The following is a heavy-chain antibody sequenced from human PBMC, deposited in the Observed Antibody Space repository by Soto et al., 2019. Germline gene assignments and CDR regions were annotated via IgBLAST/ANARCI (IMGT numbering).Heavy chain of an antibody. J-gene: IGHJ2*01. V-gene: IGHV1-8*02. CDR3: AKSADLIFYYW. CDR2: MNPNSGHT. Sequence: ASVEACCKASIDTFNCGGMSSVRRAHGHGLEWMGWMNPNSGHTGYAQTFQGRVTMTRNTSISRAYMELSSLRSEDTAVYYCAKSADLIFYYW. CDR1: IDTFNCGG. D-gene: IGHD3-9*01.